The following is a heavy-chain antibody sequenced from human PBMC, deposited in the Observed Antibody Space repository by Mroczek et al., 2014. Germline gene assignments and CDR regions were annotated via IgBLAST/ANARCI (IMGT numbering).Heavy chain of an antibody. Sequence: QVQLVQSGAEVRKPGASVKVPCKASGYTFTSYDINWVRQATGQGLEWMGWMNPNSGNTGYAQKFQGRVTMTRNTSISTAYMELSSLRSEDTAVYYCARLVVPAATSSFDPWGQGTLVTVSS. CDR2: MNPNSGNT. J-gene: IGHJ5*02. CDR3: ARLVVPAATSSFDP. V-gene: IGHV1-8*01. CDR1: GYTFTSYD. D-gene: IGHD2-2*01.